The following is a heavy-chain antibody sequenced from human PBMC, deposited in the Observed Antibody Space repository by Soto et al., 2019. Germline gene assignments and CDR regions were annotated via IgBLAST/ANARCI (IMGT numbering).Heavy chain of an antibody. V-gene: IGHV4-39*07. Sequence: SETLSLTCTVSGGSISSSSYYWGWIRQPPGKGLEWIGSIYYSGSTYYNPSLKSRVTISVDTSKNQFSLKLSSVTAADTVVYYCAKGGLYGWNYVYFDYWGQGTLVTVSS. D-gene: IGHD1-7*01. J-gene: IGHJ4*02. CDR1: GGSISSSSYY. CDR3: AKGGLYGWNYVYFDY. CDR2: IYYSGST.